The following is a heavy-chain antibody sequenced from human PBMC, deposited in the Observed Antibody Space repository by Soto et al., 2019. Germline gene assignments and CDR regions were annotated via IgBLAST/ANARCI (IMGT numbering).Heavy chain of an antibody. J-gene: IGHJ3*02. CDR1: GFSLSTSGVG. D-gene: IGHD3-22*01. V-gene: IGHV2-5*02. Sequence: QITLKESGPTLVKPTQTLTLTCTFSGFSLSTSGVGVGWIRQPPGKALEWLALIYWEDEKRYSPSLKGKLTNTXXTXKXRVVLTMTNMDPVDTATYYCAHALPMMVVVTDAFDIWGQGTMVTVSS. CDR3: AHALPMMVVVTDAFDI. CDR2: IYWEDEK.